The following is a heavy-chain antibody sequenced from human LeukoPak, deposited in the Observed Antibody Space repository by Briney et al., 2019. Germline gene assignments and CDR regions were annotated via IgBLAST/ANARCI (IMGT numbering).Heavy chain of an antibody. V-gene: IGHV4-34*01. D-gene: IGHD3-16*02. J-gene: IGHJ4*02. Sequence: SETLSLTCTVSGGSISSYYWSWIRQPPGKGLEWIGEINHSGSTNYNPSLKSRVTISVDTSKNQFSLKLSSVTAADTAVYYCASRGSLSSTNFDYWGQGTLVTVSS. CDR2: INHSGST. CDR3: ASRGSLSSTNFDY. CDR1: GGSISSYY.